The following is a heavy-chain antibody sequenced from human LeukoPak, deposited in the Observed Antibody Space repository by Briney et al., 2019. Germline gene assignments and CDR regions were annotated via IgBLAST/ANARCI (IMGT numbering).Heavy chain of an antibody. Sequence: PGGSLRLSCAASGFTFSNYNMNWVRQAPGKGLEWVSYISSRGSYTYYADSVKGRFTISRDNAKNSLYLQMNSLRAEDTAEYYCARIDAFDIWGQGTMVTVSS. CDR2: ISSRGSYT. J-gene: IGHJ3*02. CDR3: ARIDAFDI. V-gene: IGHV3-21*06. CDR1: GFTFSNYN.